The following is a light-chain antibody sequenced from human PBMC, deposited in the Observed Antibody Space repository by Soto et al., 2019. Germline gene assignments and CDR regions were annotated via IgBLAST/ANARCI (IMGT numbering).Light chain of an antibody. J-gene: IGLJ1*01. CDR3: SSYTSTNTDV. CDR1: HSDVGGYNF. Sequence: QSALTQPASVSGSPGRSITVACTGTHSDVGGYNFVSWYQQHPNQSPKLMMYEVTKRPSGVSTRFSGSKSANSASLIISGLRAEDEADYYCSSYTSTNTDVFGTGTKVTV. CDR2: EVT. V-gene: IGLV2-14*01.